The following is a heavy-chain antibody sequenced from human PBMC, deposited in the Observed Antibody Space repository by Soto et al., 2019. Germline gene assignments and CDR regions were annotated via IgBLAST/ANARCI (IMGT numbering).Heavy chain of an antibody. CDR1: DDSINSDKYY. D-gene: IGHD3-9*01. CDR2: IYYRGNA. J-gene: IGHJ4*02. Sequence: PSETLSLTCSVSDDSINSDKYYWGWIRQPPGKGLEWIGSIYYRGNAYYNPSLQTRVTISLDKSRSQFSLKLNSVTAADSAVYFCAILEGLATLPYYFAFCGPGALVTVSS. CDR3: AILEGLATLPYYFAF. V-gene: IGHV4-39*01.